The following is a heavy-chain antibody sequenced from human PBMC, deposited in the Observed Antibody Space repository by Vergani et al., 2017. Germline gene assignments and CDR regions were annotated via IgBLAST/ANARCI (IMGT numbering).Heavy chain of an antibody. V-gene: IGHV1-69*01. Sequence: QVQLVQSGAEVKKPGSSVKVSCKASGGTFSSYAISWVRQAPGQGLEWMGGIIPIFGTANYAQKFQGRVTITADESTSTAYMELSSLRSEDTAVYYCARSLESAAGIRDYYYGMDVWGQGTTVTVSS. CDR3: ARSLESAAGIRDYYYGMDV. D-gene: IGHD6-13*01. CDR2: IIPIFGTA. J-gene: IGHJ6*02. CDR1: GGTFSSYA.